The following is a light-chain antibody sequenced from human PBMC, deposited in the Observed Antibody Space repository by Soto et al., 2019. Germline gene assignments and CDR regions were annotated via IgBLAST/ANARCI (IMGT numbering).Light chain of an antibody. CDR3: SSYTSSNTLV. CDR1: SSDVGGYNY. CDR2: GVS. Sequence: QSALTQPASVSGSPGQSITISCTGTSSDVGGYNYVCWYQQHPGKAHKFVIYGVSNRPAGVSNRFSGSKSVNTASLTICGLHAEDEAYYYCSSYTSSNTLVFGTGTKLTVL. J-gene: IGLJ1*01. V-gene: IGLV2-14*01.